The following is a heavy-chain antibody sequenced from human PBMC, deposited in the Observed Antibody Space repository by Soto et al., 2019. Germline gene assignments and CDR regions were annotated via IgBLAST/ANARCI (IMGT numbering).Heavy chain of an antibody. V-gene: IGHV1-3*01. J-gene: IGHJ2*01. CDR3: ARGGSLYWYFDL. CDR1: GYISTRYN. D-gene: IGHD1-26*01. CDR2: INAGNGNT. Sequence: AASVKVSCKTPGYISTRYNIHWVRQAPGQRLEWMAWINAGNGNTKYSQKFQGRVTITRDTSASTAYMELSSLRSEDTAVYYCARGGSLYWYFDLWGRGTLVTVSS.